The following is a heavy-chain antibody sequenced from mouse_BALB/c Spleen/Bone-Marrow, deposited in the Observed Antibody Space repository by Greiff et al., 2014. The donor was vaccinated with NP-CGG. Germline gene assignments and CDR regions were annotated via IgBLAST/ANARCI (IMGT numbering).Heavy chain of an antibody. CDR2: INPYNDGT. D-gene: IGHD2-4*01. CDR3: TRGVYYDYDEGAMDY. V-gene: IGHV1-14*01. J-gene: IGHJ4*01. CDR1: GYTFTSYV. Sequence: EVQLQQSGPERVKPGASVKMSCKASGYTFTSYVMHWVKQKPGQGLEWIGYINPYNDGTKYNEKFKGKATLTSDKSSSTAYMELSSLTSEDSAVYYCTRGVYYDYDEGAMDYWGQGSSVTDSS.